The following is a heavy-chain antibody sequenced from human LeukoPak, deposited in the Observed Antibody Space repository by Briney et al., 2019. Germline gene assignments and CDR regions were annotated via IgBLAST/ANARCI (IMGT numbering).Heavy chain of an antibody. CDR3: ARVGTWELQRVFDY. V-gene: IGHV3-7*01. CDR2: IHKAGTES. D-gene: IGHD1-26*01. Sequence: GGSLRLSCAASGFTFTDYWMTWVRQVPGKGLEWVANIHKAGTESYYVDSVKGRFAISRDNAKNSLYLQPSSLRVDDTAVYYCARVGTWELQRVFDYWGQGTLVTVSS. CDR1: GFTFTDYW. J-gene: IGHJ4*02.